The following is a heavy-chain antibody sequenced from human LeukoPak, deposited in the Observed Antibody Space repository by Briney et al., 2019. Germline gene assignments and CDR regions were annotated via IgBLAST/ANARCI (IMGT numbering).Heavy chain of an antibody. V-gene: IGHV4-59*01. CDR2: IYYSGST. Sequence: PSETLSLTCAVYGGSFSGYYWSWIRQPPGKGLEWIGYIYYSGSTNYNPSLKSRVTISVDTSKNQFSLKLSSVTAADTAVYYCAREGARGYFDYWGQGTLVTVSS. CDR1: GGSFSGYY. D-gene: IGHD3-10*01. J-gene: IGHJ4*02. CDR3: AREGARGYFDY.